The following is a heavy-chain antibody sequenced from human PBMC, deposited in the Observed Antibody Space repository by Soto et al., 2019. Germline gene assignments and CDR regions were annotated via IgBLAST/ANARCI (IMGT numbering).Heavy chain of an antibody. D-gene: IGHD2-21*01. CDR3: ATYHYYYCMDV. Sequence: QVQLVQSGAEVRKPGASAKVSCKASGYTFTTYDINWVRQATGQGLEWMGWMKPNSGNTDYAQKFQGRVTMIRNTSITTAYMELTSLTSDDTAVYYCATYHYYYCMDVWGKGTTVTLSS. J-gene: IGHJ6*04. CDR1: GYTFTTYD. V-gene: IGHV1-8*01. CDR2: MKPNSGNT.